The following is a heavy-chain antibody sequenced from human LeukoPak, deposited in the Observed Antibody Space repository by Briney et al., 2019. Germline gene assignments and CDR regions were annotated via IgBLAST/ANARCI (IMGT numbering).Heavy chain of an antibody. CDR2: ISTRGSYI. D-gene: IGHD3-10*01. J-gene: IGHJ1*01. CDR3: ARAEVLLWFGESPGAEHLQH. CDR1: GFTFSSYN. Sequence: GGSLRLSCAASGFTFSSYNMNWVRQAPGKGLEWVSSISTRGSYIYYADSVKGRFTISRDNAKNSLYLQMNSLRAGDTAVYYCARAEVLLWFGESPGAEHLQHWGQGTLVTVSS. V-gene: IGHV3-21*01.